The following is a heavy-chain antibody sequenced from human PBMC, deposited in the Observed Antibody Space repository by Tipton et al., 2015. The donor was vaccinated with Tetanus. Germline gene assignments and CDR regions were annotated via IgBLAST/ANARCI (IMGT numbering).Heavy chain of an antibody. Sequence: TLSLTCTVSGGSLRSYYWNWIRQSPGKGLEWLGYIYFSGHTKYNPSLQSRFTFSLDTSQNQVSLQLTSVTAADTAVYYCARHSGWYNFFTGVDAWGQGTAVTVSS. CDR1: GGSLRSYY. CDR2: IYFSGHT. CDR3: ARHSGWYNFFTGVDA. J-gene: IGHJ6*02. D-gene: IGHD6-19*01. V-gene: IGHV4-59*01.